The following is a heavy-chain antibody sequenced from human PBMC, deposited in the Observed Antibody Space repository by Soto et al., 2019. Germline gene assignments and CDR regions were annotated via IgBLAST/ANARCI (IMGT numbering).Heavy chain of an antibody. J-gene: IGHJ4*02. V-gene: IGHV1-18*01. CDR1: GYTFTSYG. CDR3: AGIVEVRGAPLGGPSYYFDY. D-gene: IGHD3-10*01. CDR2: ISAYNGNT. Sequence: ASVKVSCKASGYTFTSYGISWVRQAPGQGLEWMGWISAYNGNTNYAQKLQGRVTMTTDTSTSTAYMELRSLRSDDTAVYYCAGIVEVRGAPLGGPSYYFDYWGQGTLVTVSS.